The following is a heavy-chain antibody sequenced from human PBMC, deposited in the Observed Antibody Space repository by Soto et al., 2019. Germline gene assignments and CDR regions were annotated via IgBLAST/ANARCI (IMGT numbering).Heavy chain of an antibody. V-gene: IGHV1-69*13. CDR1: GGAFSSYA. CDR3: ASAFDYYNAGFDY. D-gene: IGHD3-9*01. CDR2: IIPIFGTA. J-gene: IGHJ4*02. Sequence: SVKVSWKACGGAFSSYAISWARQATGQGLEWMGGIIPIFGTANYAQKFQGRVTITADESTSTAYMELSSLRSEDTAVYYCASAFDYYNAGFDYWGQGTLVTVSS.